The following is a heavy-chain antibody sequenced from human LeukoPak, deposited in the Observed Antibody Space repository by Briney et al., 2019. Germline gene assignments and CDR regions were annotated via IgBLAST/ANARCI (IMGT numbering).Heavy chain of an antibody. J-gene: IGHJ4*02. CDR2: ISAYNGNT. CDR1: GYTFTSYG. CDR3: ARDYRPHYAPDY. Sequence: ASVKVSCKASGYTFTSYGISWVRQAPGQGLEWMGWISAYNGNTNYAQKLQGRVTMTTVTSTSTAYMELRSLRSDDTAVYYCARDYRPHYAPDYWGQGTLVTVSS. D-gene: IGHD2-2*01. V-gene: IGHV1-18*04.